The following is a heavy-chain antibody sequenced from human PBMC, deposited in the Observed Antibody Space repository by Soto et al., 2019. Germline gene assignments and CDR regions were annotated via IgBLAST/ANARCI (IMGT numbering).Heavy chain of an antibody. V-gene: IGHV1-69*08. CDR2: IIPIFDTT. CDR3: ARSLLGDYYDSDGLDN. J-gene: IGHJ4*02. D-gene: IGHD3-22*01. CDR1: GGPYSKYS. Sequence: QVQLVQSGTEVKKPGSSVTVSCKASGGPYSKYSISWVRQAPGQGLEWVGRIIPIFDTTNYAQKFQGRATITEEKSTSTVYMDLSSLKSGDTAVYYCARSLLGDYYDSDGLDNWVQGTLVTVSS.